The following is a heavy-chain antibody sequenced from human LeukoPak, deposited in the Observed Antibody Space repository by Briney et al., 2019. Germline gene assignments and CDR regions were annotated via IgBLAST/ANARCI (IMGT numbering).Heavy chain of an antibody. CDR2: ISPSGAST. CDR1: GYTFTSNY. J-gene: IGHJ4*02. CDR3: ARDSGERGSGSYLIAY. Sequence: ASVKVSCKSFGYTFTSNYMHWVRQAPGQGPEWMGVISPSGASTTYAQTFQGRVTLTRDMSTSTDYLELSSLRSEDTAVYYCARDSGERGSGSYLIAYWGQGTLVTVSS. D-gene: IGHD3-10*01. V-gene: IGHV1-46*01.